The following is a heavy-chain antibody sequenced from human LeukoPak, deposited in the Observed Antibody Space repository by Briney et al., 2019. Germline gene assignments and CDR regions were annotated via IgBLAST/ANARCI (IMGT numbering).Heavy chain of an antibody. CDR2: TYYRSKWYN. Sequence: SQTLSLTCAISGDSVSSNSAAWNWIRQSPSRGLEWLGRTYYRSKWYNDYAVSGKSRITINPDTSKNQFSLQLNSVTPEDTAVYYCARDGGGGLLRGSYYNWFDPWGQGTLVTVSS. V-gene: IGHV6-1*01. D-gene: IGHD1-26*01. CDR3: ARDGGGGLLRGSYYNWFDP. CDR1: GDSVSSNSAA. J-gene: IGHJ5*02.